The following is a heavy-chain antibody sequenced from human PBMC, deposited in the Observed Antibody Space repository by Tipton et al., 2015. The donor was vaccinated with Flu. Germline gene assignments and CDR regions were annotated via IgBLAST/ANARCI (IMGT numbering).Heavy chain of an antibody. Sequence: SLRLSCAASGFTLSRYGMSWVRQAPGKGLEWVSGFSGSAITTYFADSMKGRFTISRDNFKNTMYLQMNSLRAEDSAIYYCAKVIPELVAGLDSWGQGTLVTVSS. CDR3: AKVIPELVAGLDS. J-gene: IGHJ4*02. CDR1: GFTLSRYG. CDR2: FSGSAITT. D-gene: IGHD6-19*01. V-gene: IGHV3-23*01.